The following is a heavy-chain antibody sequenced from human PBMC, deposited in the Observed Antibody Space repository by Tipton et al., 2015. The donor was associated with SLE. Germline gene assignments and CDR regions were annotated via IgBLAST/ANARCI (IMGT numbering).Heavy chain of an antibody. V-gene: IGHV4-34*01. D-gene: IGHD3-16*01. Sequence: LRLSCAVYGGSFSSYYWSWIRQPPGKGLEWIGSIYYSGSTYYNPSLKSRVTISVDTPKNQFSLKLSSVTAADAAVYYCARDPGWGWYFDLWGRGTLVTVSS. CDR2: IYYSGST. CDR3: ARDPGWGWYFDL. J-gene: IGHJ2*01. CDR1: GGSFSSYY.